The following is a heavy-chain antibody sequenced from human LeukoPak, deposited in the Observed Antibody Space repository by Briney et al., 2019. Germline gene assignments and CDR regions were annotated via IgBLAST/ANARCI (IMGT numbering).Heavy chain of an antibody. CDR2: INHSGST. CDR1: GGSFSGYY. V-gene: IGHV4-34*01. J-gene: IGHJ5*02. D-gene: IGHD1-26*01. CDR3: ARVFGSGSYYRKRNWFDP. Sequence: SETLSLTCAVYGGSFSGYYWSWIRQPPGKGLEWIGEINHSGSTNYNPSLKSRVTISVDTSKNQFSLKLSSMTAADTAVYYCARVFGSGSYYRKRNWFDPWGQGTLVTVSS.